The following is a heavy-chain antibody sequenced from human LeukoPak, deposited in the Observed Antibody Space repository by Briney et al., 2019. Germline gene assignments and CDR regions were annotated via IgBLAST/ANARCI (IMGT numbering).Heavy chain of an antibody. J-gene: IGHJ4*02. CDR1: GFTFSSYS. CDR2: ISSSSSYI. Sequence: GGSLRLSCAASGFTFSSYSMNWVRQAPGKGLEWVSSISSSSSYIYYADSVKGRFTISRDNAKNELYLQMNSLRAEDTAVYYCERSARGLYVDYWGQGTLVTVSS. CDR3: ERSARGLYVDY. D-gene: IGHD2-8*01. V-gene: IGHV3-21*01.